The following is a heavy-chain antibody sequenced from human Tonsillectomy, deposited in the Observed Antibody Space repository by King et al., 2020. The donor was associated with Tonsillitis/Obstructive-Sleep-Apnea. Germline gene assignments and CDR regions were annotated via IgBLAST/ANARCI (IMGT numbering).Heavy chain of an antibody. CDR3: AKDLWIAARGPYGY. Sequence: QLVQSGAEVKKPGESLKISCKGSGYSFTSYWIGWVRQMPGKGLEWVSAISGSGGSTYYADSVKGRFTISRDNSKNTLYLQMNSLRAEDTAVYYCAKDLWIAARGPYGYWGQGTLVTVSS. V-gene: IGHV3-23*04. J-gene: IGHJ4*02. CDR2: ISGSGGST. D-gene: IGHD6-6*01. CDR1: GYSFTSYW.